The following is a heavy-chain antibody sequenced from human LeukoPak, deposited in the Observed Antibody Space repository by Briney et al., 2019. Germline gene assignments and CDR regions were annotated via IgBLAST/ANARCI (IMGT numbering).Heavy chain of an antibody. CDR1: GITFSDYY. V-gene: IGHV3-11*06. D-gene: IGHD4-17*01. J-gene: IGHJ5*02. Sequence: GGSLRLSCAASGITFSDYYMSWIRQAPGKGLEWVSYISGSSSYTNYADSVKGRFTISRDNAKNSLYLQMNSLRAEDTAVYYCASAYPYGDYETSWGQGTLVTVSS. CDR3: ASAYPYGDYETS. CDR2: ISGSSSYT.